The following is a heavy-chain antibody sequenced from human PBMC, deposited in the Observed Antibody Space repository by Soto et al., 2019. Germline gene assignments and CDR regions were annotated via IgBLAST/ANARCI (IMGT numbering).Heavy chain of an antibody. Sequence: QITLKESGPAVVKPTETLTLTCNFSGFSLSASGIGVGWIRQPQGKGLEWLAVIYWDDEKRYRPSLQSRGAITKDTTKNQVVLTRTNMDPVDTATYYCARSDNDYYPGALDVWGQGTMVSVSS. CDR1: GFSLSASGIG. CDR2: IYWDDEK. V-gene: IGHV2-5*02. CDR3: ARSDNDYYPGALDV. D-gene: IGHD3-10*01. J-gene: IGHJ3*01.